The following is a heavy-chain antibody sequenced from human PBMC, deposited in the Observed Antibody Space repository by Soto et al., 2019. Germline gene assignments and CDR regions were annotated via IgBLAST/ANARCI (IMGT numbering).Heavy chain of an antibody. CDR3: ARGVVVVPAAVSYWFDP. D-gene: IGHD2-2*01. J-gene: IGHJ5*02. V-gene: IGHV1-69*01. CDR1: GGTFSSYA. CDR2: IIPIFGTA. Sequence: QVQRVQSGAEVKKPGSSVKVSCKASGGTFSSYAISWVRQAPGQGLEWMGGIIPIFGTANYAQKFQGRVTITADESTSTAYMELSSLRSEDTAVYYCARGVVVVPAAVSYWFDPWGQGTLVTVSS.